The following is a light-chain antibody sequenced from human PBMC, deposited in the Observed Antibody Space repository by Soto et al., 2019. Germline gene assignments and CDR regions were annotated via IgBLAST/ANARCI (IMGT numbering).Light chain of an antibody. Sequence: EIVMTQSPATLSVSPGERATLSCRSSQSVSSNLAWYQQKPGQAPRLLIYGASTRATGIPARFSGSGSGTEFTLTISSLQSEDFAVYYCQQYGSSPLKFGQGTKVDI. J-gene: IGKJ1*01. CDR1: QSVSSN. CDR2: GAS. V-gene: IGKV3-15*01. CDR3: QQYGSSPLK.